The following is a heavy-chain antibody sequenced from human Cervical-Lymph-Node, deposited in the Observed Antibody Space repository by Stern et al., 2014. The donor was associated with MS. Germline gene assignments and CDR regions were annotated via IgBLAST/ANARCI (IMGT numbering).Heavy chain of an antibody. CDR3: ARSNYCSGGSCYYYYGMDV. CDR1: GYTFTGYY. J-gene: IGHJ6*02. Sequence: VQLVESGAEVKKPGASVKVSCKASGYTFTGYYMHWVRQAPGQGLEWMGRINPNSGGTNYAPKFQGRVTMNRDTSISTAYMELSRLRSDDTAVYYCARSNYCSGGSCYYYYGMDVWGQGTTVTVSS. V-gene: IGHV1-2*06. D-gene: IGHD2-15*01. CDR2: INPNSGGT.